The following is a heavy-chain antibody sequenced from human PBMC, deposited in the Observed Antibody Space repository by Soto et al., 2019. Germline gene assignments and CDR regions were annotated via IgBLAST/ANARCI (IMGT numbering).Heavy chain of an antibody. J-gene: IGHJ5*02. D-gene: IGHD5-12*01. CDR2: IIPIFGTA. Sequence: SVKVSCKASGGTFSSYAISWVRQAPGQGLEWMGGIIPIFGTANYAQKFQGRVTITADESTSTAYMELSSLRSEDTAVYYCARDASGYSGYDGSWGQGTLVTVSS. V-gene: IGHV1-69*13. CDR3: ARDASGYSGYDGS. CDR1: GGTFSSYA.